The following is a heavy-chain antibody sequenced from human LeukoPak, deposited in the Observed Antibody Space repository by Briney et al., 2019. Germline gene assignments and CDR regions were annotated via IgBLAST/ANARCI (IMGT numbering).Heavy chain of an antibody. CDR1: GFTFIDYD. CDR3: ARGGIRVSGIDEFDY. CDR2: IGIRGDT. Sequence: GGSLRLSCAASGFTFIDYDMHWVRQVIGKGLEWVSAIGIRGDTHYSGSVKGRFTISRENAESSLYLQMNSLRAEDTAVYYCARGGIRVSGIDEFDYWGQGTLVTVSS. J-gene: IGHJ4*02. V-gene: IGHV3-13*01. D-gene: IGHD6-19*01.